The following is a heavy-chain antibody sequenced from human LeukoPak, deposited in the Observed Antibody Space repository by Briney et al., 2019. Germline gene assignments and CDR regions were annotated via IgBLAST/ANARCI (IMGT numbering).Heavy chain of an antibody. D-gene: IGHD3-10*01. V-gene: IGHV4-31*03. CDR3: ARDGGYGSGTYQFDY. CDR2: IYYSGST. Sequence: SETLSLTCTVSGGSISSGGYYWSWIRQHPGKGLEWIGYIYYSGSTQYNPSLKSRITISVDTSKNQFSLKLSSVTAADTAIYYCARDGGYGSGTYQFDYWGQGTLVTVSS. J-gene: IGHJ4*02. CDR1: GGSISSGGYY.